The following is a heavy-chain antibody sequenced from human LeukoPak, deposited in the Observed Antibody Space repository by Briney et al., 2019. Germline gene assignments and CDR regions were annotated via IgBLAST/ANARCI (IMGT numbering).Heavy chain of an antibody. V-gene: IGHV1-2*02. CDR3: ARDRAMVRGVIHDY. J-gene: IGHJ4*02. Sequence: ASVKVPCKASGYTFTGYYMHWVRQAPGQGLEWMGWINPNSGGTNYAQKFQGRVTMTRDTSISTAYMELSRLRSDDTAVYYCARDRAMVRGVIHDYRGQGTLVTVSS. D-gene: IGHD3-10*01. CDR1: GYTFTGYY. CDR2: INPNSGGT.